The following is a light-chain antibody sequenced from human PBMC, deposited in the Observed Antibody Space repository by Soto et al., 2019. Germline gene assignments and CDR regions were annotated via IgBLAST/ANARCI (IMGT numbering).Light chain of an antibody. CDR1: QSISYW. Sequence: DIQMTQAPSTLSASVGDRVTITCRASQSISYWLAWYQQKPGKAPTLLIYDAPTLESGVPSRFSGSGFGTDFTLTISTLQPEDFGTYYCQQYNSYSWTFGQGTKV. V-gene: IGKV1-5*01. J-gene: IGKJ1*01. CDR2: DAP. CDR3: QQYNSYSWT.